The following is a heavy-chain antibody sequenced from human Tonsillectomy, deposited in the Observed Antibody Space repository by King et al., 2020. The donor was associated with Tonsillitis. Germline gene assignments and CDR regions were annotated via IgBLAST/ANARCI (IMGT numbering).Heavy chain of an antibody. CDR2: ISWNSGSI. J-gene: IGHJ3*02. D-gene: IGHD2-8*01. CDR3: AKDMSTGYCTNGVCFFGAFDI. CDR1: GFHLDDYA. Sequence: VQLVESGGGLVQPGRSLRLSCAASGFHLDDYAMHWVRQAPGKGLAGVSGISWNSGSIGYADPVKGRFTISRDNAKNSLYLQMHSLRAEDTALYYCAKDMSTGYCTNGVCFFGAFDIWGQGTMITVSS. V-gene: IGHV3-9*01.